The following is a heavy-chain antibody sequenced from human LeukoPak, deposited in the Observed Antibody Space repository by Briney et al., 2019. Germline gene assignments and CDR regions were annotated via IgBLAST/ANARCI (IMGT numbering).Heavy chain of an antibody. CDR2: ISSSSSYI. V-gene: IGHV3-21*04. CDR1: GFTFSSYS. J-gene: IGHJ4*02. CDR3: AKDRAPELLWFGDGDYFDY. Sequence: GGSLRLSCSASGFTFSSYSMNWVRQAPGKGLEWVSSISSSSSYIYYADSVKGRFTISRDNAKNSLYLQMNSLRAEDTAVYYCAKDRAPELLWFGDGDYFDYWGQGTLVTVSS. D-gene: IGHD3-10*01.